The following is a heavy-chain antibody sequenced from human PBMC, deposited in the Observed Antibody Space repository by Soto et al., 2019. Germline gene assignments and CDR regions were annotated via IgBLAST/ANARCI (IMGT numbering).Heavy chain of an antibody. V-gene: IGHV1-18*01. CDR2: TSAYNGNT. D-gene: IGHD1-26*01. CDR1: GYTFTSYG. CDR3: AREVRRGNWFDP. J-gene: IGHJ5*02. Sequence: GASVKVSCKASGYTFTSYGISWVRQGPGQGLEWMGWTSAYNGNTNYAQKLQGRVTMTTDTSTSTAYMELRSLRSDDTAVYYCAREVRRGNWFDPWGQGTQVTVSS.